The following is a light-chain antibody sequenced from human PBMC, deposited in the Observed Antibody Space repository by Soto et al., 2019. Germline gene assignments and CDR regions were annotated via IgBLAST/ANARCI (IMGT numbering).Light chain of an antibody. CDR3: SSSAGIYHYLV. CDR1: SSDIGGYNS. J-gene: IGLJ3*02. V-gene: IGLV2-8*01. CDR2: EVN. Sequence: QSALTQPPSASGSLGQSVTISCTGTSSDIGGYNSVSWYQQHPGKAPRLMIYEVNKRPSGVPDRFSGSKSGYTASLTVSGLQTEDEAFYYCSSSAGIYHYLVFGGGTKVTVL.